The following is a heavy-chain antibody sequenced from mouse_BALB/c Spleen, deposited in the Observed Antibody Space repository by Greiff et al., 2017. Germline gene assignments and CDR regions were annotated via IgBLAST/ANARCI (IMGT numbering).Heavy chain of an antibody. D-gene: IGHD3-1*01. Sequence: EVKLVESGGGLVKPGGSLKLSCAASGFTFSSYAMSWVRQTPEKRLEWVATISSGGSYTYYPDSVKGRFTISRDNAKNTLYLQMSSLRSEDTAMYYCASGCAYWGQGTLVTVSA. CDR3: ASGCAY. CDR1: GFTFSSYA. CDR2: ISSGGSYT. V-gene: IGHV5-9-3*01. J-gene: IGHJ3*01.